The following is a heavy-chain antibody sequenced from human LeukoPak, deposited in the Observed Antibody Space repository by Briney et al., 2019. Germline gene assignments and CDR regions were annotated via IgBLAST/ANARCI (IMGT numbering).Heavy chain of an antibody. CDR1: GFTFSSYE. J-gene: IGHJ4*02. CDR3: ARESIAVATS. D-gene: IGHD6-19*01. Sequence: GGSLRLSCAASGFTFSSYEMNWVRQAPGKGLEWVSYISSSGSTIYYADPVNGRFTISRDNAKNSLYLQMNSLRAEDTAVYYCARESIAVATSWGQGTLVTVSS. CDR2: ISSSGSTI. V-gene: IGHV3-48*03.